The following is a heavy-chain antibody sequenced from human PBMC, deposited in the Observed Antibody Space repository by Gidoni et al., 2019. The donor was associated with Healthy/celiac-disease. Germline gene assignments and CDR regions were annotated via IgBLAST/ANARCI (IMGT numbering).Heavy chain of an antibody. D-gene: IGHD3-22*01. CDR1: GFTVSSNY. CDR2: IYSGGST. CDR3: ARREICYYDSSGYCDAFDI. J-gene: IGHJ3*02. V-gene: IGHV3-53*01. Sequence: EVQLVESGGGLIQPGGSLRLSCAASGFTVSSNYMSWVRQAPGKGLEWVSVIYSGGSTYYADSVKGRFTISRDNSKNTLYLQMNSLRAEDTAVYYCARREICYYDSSGYCDAFDIWGQGTMVTVSS.